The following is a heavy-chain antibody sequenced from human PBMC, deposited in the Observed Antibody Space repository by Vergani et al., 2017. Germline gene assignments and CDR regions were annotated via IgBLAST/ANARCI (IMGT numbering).Heavy chain of an antibody. J-gene: IGHJ2*01. D-gene: IGHD4-17*01. Sequence: QLQLEESGPGLVKPSETLSLTCSVSGGSISSSSYYWGWIRQPPGKGLEWIGSMYYSGNTYYNPSLKSRVTMSVDTSKNQFSLKLSSVTAADTAVYYCARDGNGDYGNWYFDLWGRGTLVTVYS. V-gene: IGHV4-39*07. CDR2: MYYSGNT. CDR3: ARDGNGDYGNWYFDL. CDR1: GGSISSSSYY.